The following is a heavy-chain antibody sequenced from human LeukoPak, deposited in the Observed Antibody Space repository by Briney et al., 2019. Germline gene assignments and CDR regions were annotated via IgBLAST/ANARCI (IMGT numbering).Heavy chain of an antibody. D-gene: IGHD6-13*01. V-gene: IGHV3-23*01. CDR1: GFTFGNHA. J-gene: IGHJ5*02. CDR3: ARGSSSWYENWFDP. CDR2: ISGDGERT. Sequence: GGSLRLSCAASGFTFGNHALSWVRQAPGRGLEWVSAISGDGERTLYADSVKGRFTISRDNSKNTLYLQMNSLRAEDTAVYYCARGSSSWYENWFDPWGQGTLVTVSS.